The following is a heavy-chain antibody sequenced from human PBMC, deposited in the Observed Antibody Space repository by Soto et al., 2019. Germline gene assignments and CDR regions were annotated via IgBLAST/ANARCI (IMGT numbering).Heavy chain of an antibody. D-gene: IGHD3-10*01. CDR1: GGTFSSYA. CDR2: IIPIFGTA. J-gene: IGHJ6*02. V-gene: IGHV1-69*13. CDR3: ARGLPVRGAIYIRGYYGMDV. Sequence: ASVKVSGKASGGTFSSYAISWVLQAPGQGLEWMGGIIPIFGTANYAQKFQGRVTITADESTSTAYMELSSLRSEDTAVYYCARGLPVRGAIYIRGYYGMDVWGQGTTVTVSS.